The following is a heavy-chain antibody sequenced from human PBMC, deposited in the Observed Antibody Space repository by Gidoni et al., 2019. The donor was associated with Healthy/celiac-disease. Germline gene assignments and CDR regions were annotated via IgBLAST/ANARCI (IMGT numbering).Heavy chain of an antibody. CDR2: ISYDGSNK. D-gene: IGHD3-3*01. Sequence: QVQLVESGGGVVQPGRSLRLSCAASGFTFSSYGLHWVRQAPGKGLEWVAVISYDGSNKYYADSVKGRFTISRDNSKNTLYLQMNSLRAEDTAVYYCAKDTPNPNYDFWSGPMGYYGMDVWGQGTTVTVSS. V-gene: IGHV3-30*18. CDR1: GFTFSSYG. CDR3: AKDTPNPNYDFWSGPMGYYGMDV. J-gene: IGHJ6*02.